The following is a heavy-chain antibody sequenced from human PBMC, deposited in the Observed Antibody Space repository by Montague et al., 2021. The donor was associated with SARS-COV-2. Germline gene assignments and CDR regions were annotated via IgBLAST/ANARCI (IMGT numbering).Heavy chain of an antibody. CDR3: ATEGAAAGFDF. CDR2: MYYSGST. Sequence: SETLSLTCIVSGGSISSSHYYWGWIRQPPGKGLEYIGSMYYSGSTYYNPSLRSRVTISVETSKNQLSLRLSAVTAADTAVYYCATEGAAAGFDFWGQGIRVTVSS. J-gene: IGHJ4*02. V-gene: IGHV4-39*02. CDR1: GGSISSSHYY. D-gene: IGHD6-13*01.